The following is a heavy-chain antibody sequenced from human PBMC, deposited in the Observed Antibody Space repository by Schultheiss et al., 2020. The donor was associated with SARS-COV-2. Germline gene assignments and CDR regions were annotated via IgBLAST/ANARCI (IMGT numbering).Heavy chain of an antibody. Sequence: GGSLRLSCAASGFSFNTYAMNWVRQAPEKGLEWVSTISASGGSKYYADSVRGRFTISRDSSKNTLFLQMNSLRVEDTAIYYCAKKSGSGFTYYFDYWGQGSLVTVSS. CDR3: AKKSGSGFTYYFDY. J-gene: IGHJ4*02. V-gene: IGHV3-23*01. CDR2: ISASGGSK. D-gene: IGHD5-12*01. CDR1: GFSFNTYA.